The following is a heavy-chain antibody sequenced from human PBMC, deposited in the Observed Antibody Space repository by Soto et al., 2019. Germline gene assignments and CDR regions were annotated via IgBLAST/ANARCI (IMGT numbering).Heavy chain of an antibody. D-gene: IGHD1-1*01. CDR3: ARDGERDTGLNFYYYLHGMDA. V-gene: IGHV1-18*04. CDR1: CYTFTTYG. J-gene: IGHJ6*02. CDR2: ISPYNGTT. Sequence: ASVKVSSKASCYTFTTYGISWVRQAPGQGLEWMGWISPYNGTTKYAEKFQGEMTMTTDTATSTAYMDLRSLRSDDTAVYYCARDGERDTGLNFYYYLHGMDAWGQGTRVTVSS.